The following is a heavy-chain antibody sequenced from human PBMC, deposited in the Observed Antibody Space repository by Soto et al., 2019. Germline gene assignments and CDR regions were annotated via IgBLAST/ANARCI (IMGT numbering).Heavy chain of an antibody. CDR1: VYTFTSYY. J-gene: IGHJ4*02. Sequence: ASVTVSCKAPVYTFTSYYMHWVRQATEQGLEWMGIINPSGGSISYAQKFQGRVTMTRDTSTSTVYMELSSLRSEDTAVYYCARSAEYSSGYQNWGQGTLVTVSS. D-gene: IGHD3-22*01. V-gene: IGHV1-46*01. CDR2: INPSGGSI. CDR3: ARSAEYSSGYQN.